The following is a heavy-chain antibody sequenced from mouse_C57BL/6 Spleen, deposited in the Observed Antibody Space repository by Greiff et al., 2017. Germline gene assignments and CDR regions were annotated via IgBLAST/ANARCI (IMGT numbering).Heavy chain of an antibody. D-gene: IGHD2-4*01. CDR3: ARRAFAYDYDGYYAMDY. CDR1: GYTFTSYW. J-gene: IGHJ4*01. Sequence: QVQLQQPGAELVMPGASVKLSCKASGYTFTSYWMHWVKQRPGQGLEWIGEIDPSDSYTNYNQKFKGKSTLTVAKSSSTAYMQLSSLTSEDSAVYYCARRAFAYDYDGYYAMDYWGQGTSVTVSS. CDR2: IDPSDSYT. V-gene: IGHV1-69*01.